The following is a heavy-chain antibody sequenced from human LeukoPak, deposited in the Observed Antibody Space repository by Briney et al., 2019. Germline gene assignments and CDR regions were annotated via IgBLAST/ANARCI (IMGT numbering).Heavy chain of an antibody. V-gene: IGHV4-39*01. Sequence: SETLSLTCTVSGGSFSSTKYYWGWVRQPPGKGLEWIATINYSGNTYYNPSVLSRVTVSVDPSKNQFSLNLTSMSATDTSVYYCVRHPSTYGISTDFVDFWGQGILVIVSS. J-gene: IGHJ4*02. D-gene: IGHD3-10*01. CDR2: INYSGNT. CDR1: GGSFSSTKYY. CDR3: VRHPSTYGISTDFVDF.